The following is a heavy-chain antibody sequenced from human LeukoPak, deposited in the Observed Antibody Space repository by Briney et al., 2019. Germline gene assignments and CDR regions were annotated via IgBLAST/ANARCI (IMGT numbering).Heavy chain of an antibody. V-gene: IGHV4-39*07. D-gene: IGHD2-15*01. J-gene: IGHJ5*02. CDR2: IYYSGST. CDR3: ARSTYCSGGSCSHNWFDP. Sequence: PGGSLRLSCAASGFTFSSYSMNWVRQAPGKGLEWTGSIYYSGSTYYNPSLKSRVTISVDTSKNQFSLKLSSVTAADTAVYYCARSTYCSGGSCSHNWFDPWGQGTLVTVSS. CDR1: GFTFSSYS.